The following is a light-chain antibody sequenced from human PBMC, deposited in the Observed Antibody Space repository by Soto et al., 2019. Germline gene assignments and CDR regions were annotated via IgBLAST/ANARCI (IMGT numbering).Light chain of an antibody. J-gene: IGLJ1*01. CDR1: SSDVGGSNY. CDR2: DVS. CDR3: SSYTSSRLYV. V-gene: IGLV2-14*01. Sequence: QSALTQPASVSGSPGQSITISCTGTSSDVGGSNYVSWYQQLPGKAPKLMIYDVSDRPSGVSNRFSGSKSGNTASLTISGLQAEDEADYYCSSYTSSRLYVFGTGIKVTVL.